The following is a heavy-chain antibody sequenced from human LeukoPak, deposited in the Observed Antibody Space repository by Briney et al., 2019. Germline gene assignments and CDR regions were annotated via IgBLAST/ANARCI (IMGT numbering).Heavy chain of an antibody. D-gene: IGHD5-24*01. CDR1: GGTFSSYA. J-gene: IGHJ4*02. V-gene: IGHV1-69*05. Sequence: SVKVSCKASGGTFSSYAISWVRQAPGQGLEWMGGIIPIFGTANYAQKFQGRVTITTDESTSTAYMGLSSLRSEDTAVYYCARSADGYNWGYFDYWGQGTLVTVSS. CDR2: IIPIFGTA. CDR3: ARSADGYNWGYFDY.